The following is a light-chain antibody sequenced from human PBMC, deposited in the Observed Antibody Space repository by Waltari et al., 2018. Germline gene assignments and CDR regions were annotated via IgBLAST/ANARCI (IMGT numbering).Light chain of an antibody. V-gene: IGKV3-15*01. Sequence: EIVMTQSPATLSVSPGERATLSCRASQSISSSLAWYQQKPGQAPRLLIYGASTRDPGTPARFRGSGSGTEFTLTISSLQSEDFAVYYCHQYNDWWTFGQGTKVEIK. CDR2: GAS. CDR1: QSISSS. J-gene: IGKJ1*01. CDR3: HQYNDWWT.